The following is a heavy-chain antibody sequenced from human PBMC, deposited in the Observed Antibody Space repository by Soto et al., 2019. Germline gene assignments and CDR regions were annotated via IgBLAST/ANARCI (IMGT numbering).Heavy chain of an antibody. CDR2: IHNSGTS. Sequence: PSETLSLTCTVSGGSIKSSDYHWRWTRQSPAKGLEWIGYIHNSGTSFYNPPLRGRCTVTLDTSRSQFSLTLASVPAADPAVYYCVREERIAAPHLDYCRQGIPVTASS. CDR3: VREERIAAPHLDY. V-gene: IGHV4-30-4*01. J-gene: IGHJ4*02. CDR1: GGSIKSSDYH. D-gene: IGHD6-6*01.